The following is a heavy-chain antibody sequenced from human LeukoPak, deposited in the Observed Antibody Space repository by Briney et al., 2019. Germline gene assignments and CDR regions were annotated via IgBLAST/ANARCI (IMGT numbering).Heavy chain of an antibody. J-gene: IGHJ4*02. CDR1: GGTFSSYA. CDR3: ARDLTTMVRGDFDY. D-gene: IGHD3-10*01. CDR2: IIPILGIA. V-gene: IGHV1-69*04. Sequence: ASVKVSCKASGGTFSSYAISWVRQAPGQGLEWMGRIIPILGIANYAQKFQGRVTITADKSTSTAYMELSSLRSEDTAVYYCARDLTTMVRGDFDYWGQGTLVTVSS.